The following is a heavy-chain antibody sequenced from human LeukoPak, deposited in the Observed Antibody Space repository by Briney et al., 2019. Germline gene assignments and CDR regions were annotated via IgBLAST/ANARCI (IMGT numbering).Heavy chain of an antibody. CDR1: GYTFTGYY. J-gene: IGHJ4*02. CDR3: ARARVGSVYDYFDY. CDR2: INPNNGGT. D-gene: IGHD5/OR15-5a*01. V-gene: IGHV1-2*02. Sequence: GASVKVSCKASGYTFTGYYIHWVQQAPGQGLEWMGWINPNNGGTNYAQKFQGRVTMTRDTSISTAYMELSGLRSDDTAVYYRARARVGSVYDYFDYWGQGTLVIVSS.